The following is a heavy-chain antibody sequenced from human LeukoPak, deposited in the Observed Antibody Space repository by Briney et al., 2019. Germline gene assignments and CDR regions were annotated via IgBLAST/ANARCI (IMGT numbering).Heavy chain of an antibody. CDR3: VRRTRVAMPNALDLISDF. D-gene: IGHD2-2*01. J-gene: IGHJ4*02. V-gene: IGHV4-34*01. CDR2: ITDGGRT. CDR1: GDSFSGHY. Sequence: PSETLSLTCAVYGDSFSGHYRSWIRQPPGKGLEWIGEITDGGRTSYSPSLKSRATISIVPSQSQFSLQLDSVTAADTAIYYCVRRTRVAMPNALDLISDFWGQGTLVTVSS.